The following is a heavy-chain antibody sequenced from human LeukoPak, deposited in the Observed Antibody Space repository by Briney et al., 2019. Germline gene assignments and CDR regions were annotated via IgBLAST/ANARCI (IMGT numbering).Heavy chain of an antibody. Sequence: GGSLRLSCAASGFTFSDYYMSWIRQAPGKGLEWVSYISSSGSTIYYADSVKGRFTISRDNAKNSLYLQMNSLRAEDTAVYYCARDRVDYYDSSGYYPLDAFDIWGQGTMVTVSS. J-gene: IGHJ3*02. CDR1: GFTFSDYY. V-gene: IGHV3-11*04. CDR3: ARDRVDYYDSSGYYPLDAFDI. D-gene: IGHD3-22*01. CDR2: ISSSGSTI.